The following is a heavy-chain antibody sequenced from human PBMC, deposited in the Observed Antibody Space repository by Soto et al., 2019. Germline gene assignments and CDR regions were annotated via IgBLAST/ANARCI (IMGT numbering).Heavy chain of an antibody. CDR1: GFTFSSYG. CDR3: AKAGHGKFLEWLIPKYYYYYGMDV. D-gene: IGHD3-3*01. J-gene: IGHJ6*02. CDR2: ISYDGSNK. Sequence: ESGGGVVQPGRSLRLSCAASGFTFSSYGMHWVRQAPGKGLEWVAVISYDGSNKYYADSVKGRFTISRDNSKNTLYLQMTSLRAEDTAVYYCAKAGHGKFLEWLIPKYYYYYGMDVWGQGTTVTVSS. V-gene: IGHV3-30*18.